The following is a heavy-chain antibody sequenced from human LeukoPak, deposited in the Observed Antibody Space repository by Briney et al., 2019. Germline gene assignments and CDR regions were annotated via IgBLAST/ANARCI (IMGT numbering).Heavy chain of an antibody. V-gene: IGHV1-2*02. Sequence: WASVKVSCKASGYTFTGYYMHWVRQAPGQGLEWMGWINPNSGGTNYAQKFQGRVTMTRDTSISTAYMELSRLRSDDTAVYYCARIPAGYSSGWYDYWGQGTLVTVSS. J-gene: IGHJ4*02. CDR3: ARIPAGYSSGWYDY. CDR2: INPNSGGT. CDR1: GYTFTGYY. D-gene: IGHD6-19*01.